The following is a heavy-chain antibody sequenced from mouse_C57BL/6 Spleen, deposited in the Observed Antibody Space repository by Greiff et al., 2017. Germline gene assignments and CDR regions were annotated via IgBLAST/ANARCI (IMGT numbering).Heavy chain of an antibody. CDR2: IYPGSGNT. Sequence: QVQLQQSGAELVRPGASVKLSCKASGYTFTDYYINWVKQRPGQGLEWIARIYPGSGNTYYNEKFKGKATLTAEKSSSTAYMQLSSLTSEDSAVYCCARGAAQATSYFDYWGQGTTLTVSS. CDR1: GYTFTDYY. V-gene: IGHV1-76*01. D-gene: IGHD3-2*02. CDR3: ARGAAQATSYFDY. J-gene: IGHJ2*01.